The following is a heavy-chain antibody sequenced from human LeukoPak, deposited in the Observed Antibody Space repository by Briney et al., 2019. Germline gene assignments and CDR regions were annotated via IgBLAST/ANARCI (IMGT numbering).Heavy chain of an antibody. V-gene: IGHV3-23*01. Sequence: PGGSLRLSCLASGFTFSSCAMSWVRQAPGEGLEWVSVVSASGYTTHFADSVKGRFTISRDNSKNTVSLQMNSLRAEDTALYYCVSHDSGSNKPFDIWGQGTLVTVSS. CDR2: VSASGYTT. D-gene: IGHD4-23*01. CDR3: VSHDSGSNKPFDI. J-gene: IGHJ3*02. CDR1: GFTFSSCA.